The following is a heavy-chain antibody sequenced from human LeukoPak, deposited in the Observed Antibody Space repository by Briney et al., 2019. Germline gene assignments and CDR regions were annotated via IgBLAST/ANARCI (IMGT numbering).Heavy chain of an antibody. D-gene: IGHD6-13*01. V-gene: IGHV4-39*07. J-gene: IGHJ5*02. Sequence: SETLSLTCTVSGGSISSSSYYWGWIRQPPGKGLEWIGSIYYSGSTYYNPSLKSRVTISVDTSKNQFSLKLSSVTAADTAVYYCARTDSSSWYQGFDPWGQGTLVTVSS. CDR1: GGSISSSSYY. CDR2: IYYSGST. CDR3: ARTDSSSWYQGFDP.